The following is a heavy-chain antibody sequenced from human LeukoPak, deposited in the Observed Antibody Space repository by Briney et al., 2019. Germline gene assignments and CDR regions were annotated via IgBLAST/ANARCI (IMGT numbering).Heavy chain of an antibody. CDR1: GFTFSSYG. J-gene: IGHJ4*02. D-gene: IGHD2-2*01. V-gene: IGHV3-33*06. CDR3: AKGGYTSPYDY. Sequence: PRRSLRLSCAASGFTFSSYGMHWVRQAPGKGLEWVADIWFDGKNEHFADSVKGRFTISRDNSKNTLYLQMNSLRAEDTAIYYCAKGGYTSPYDYWGQGTLVTVSS. CDR2: IWFDGKNE.